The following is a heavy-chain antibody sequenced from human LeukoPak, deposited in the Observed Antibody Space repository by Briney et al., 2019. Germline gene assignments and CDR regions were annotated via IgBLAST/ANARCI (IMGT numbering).Heavy chain of an antibody. J-gene: IGHJ4*02. Sequence: SETLSLTCTVSGVSISSYYWSWIRQPAGKGLEWIGRIYTSGSTNYNPSLKSRVTMSVDTSKNQFSLKLSSVTAADTAVYYCARDSDSSGYLNCFDYWGQGTLVTVSS. D-gene: IGHD3-22*01. CDR1: GVSISSYY. CDR3: ARDSDSSGYLNCFDY. V-gene: IGHV4-4*07. CDR2: IYTSGST.